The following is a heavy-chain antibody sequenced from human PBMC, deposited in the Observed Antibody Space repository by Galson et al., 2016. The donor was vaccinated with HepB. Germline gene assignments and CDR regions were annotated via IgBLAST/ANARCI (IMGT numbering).Heavy chain of an antibody. CDR3: AKGAGPGKVDWFDP. Sequence: SLRLSCAASGFSFNNFAMMWVRQAPGKGLEWVSTIADRGYAPYYGDSVRGRFTISSDSSTNTVYLHLSNLRADDTAVYYCAKGAGPGKVDWFDPWGQGTLVTVSS. V-gene: IGHV3-23*01. J-gene: IGHJ5*02. CDR1: GFSFNNFA. CDR2: IADRGYAP. D-gene: IGHD1-26*01.